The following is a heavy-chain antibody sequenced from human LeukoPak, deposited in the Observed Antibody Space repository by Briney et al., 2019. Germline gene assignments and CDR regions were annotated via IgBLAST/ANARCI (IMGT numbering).Heavy chain of an antibody. D-gene: IGHD3-9*01. Sequence: SVKVSCKASGGTFSSYAISWVRQAPGQGPEWMGGIIPLFRTANYTQKFQGRVTITADRSTNTAFMELSSLRSEDTAMYYCATNYEILSGYPKNYYFHIWGQGTMVTVSS. CDR2: IIPLFRTA. CDR1: GGTFSSYA. V-gene: IGHV1-69*06. J-gene: IGHJ3*02. CDR3: ATNYEILSGYPKNYYFHI.